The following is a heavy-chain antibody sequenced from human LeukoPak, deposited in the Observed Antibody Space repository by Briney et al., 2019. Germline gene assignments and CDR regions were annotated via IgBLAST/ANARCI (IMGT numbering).Heavy chain of an antibody. D-gene: IGHD5-12*01. CDR3: ARLRWGYSGYGDY. Sequence: PSETLSLTCTVSGDSISSISYYWGWIRQPPGKGLEWIGSVYYSGTTQYNPSLKSRVTISVDTSKNQFSLKLSSVTAADTAVYYCARLRWGYSGYGDYWGQGTLVTVSS. CDR1: GDSISSISYY. V-gene: IGHV4-39*07. CDR2: VYYSGTT. J-gene: IGHJ4*02.